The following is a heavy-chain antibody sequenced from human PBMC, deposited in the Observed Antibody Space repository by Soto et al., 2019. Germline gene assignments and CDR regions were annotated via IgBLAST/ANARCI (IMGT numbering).Heavy chain of an antibody. CDR1: GGTFSSYA. D-gene: IGHD6-19*01. Sequence: QVQLVQSGAEVKKPGSSVKVSCKASGGTFSSYAISWVRQAPGQGLEWMGGIIPIFGTANYAQKFQGRVTITATESTSTAYMELSSVRSEDTAVYYCAGASVHRYSSEKFDYWGQGTLVTVSS. CDR3: AGASVHRYSSEKFDY. V-gene: IGHV1-69*12. J-gene: IGHJ4*02. CDR2: IIPIFGTA.